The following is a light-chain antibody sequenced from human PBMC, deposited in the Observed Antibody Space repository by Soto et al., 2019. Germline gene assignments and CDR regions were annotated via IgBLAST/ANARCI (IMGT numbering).Light chain of an antibody. CDR1: QSVGSK. Sequence: VMTQSPATLSVSPGERSTLSCRASQSVGSKLAWYQQKPGQAPRLLIYAASTRASGVPLRFSGSGSGTEFSLTINSLKSEDFAVYYCQQYKDWARHTFGQWTNLEL. CDR2: AAS. V-gene: IGKV3D-15*01. CDR3: QQYKDWARHT. J-gene: IGKJ2*01.